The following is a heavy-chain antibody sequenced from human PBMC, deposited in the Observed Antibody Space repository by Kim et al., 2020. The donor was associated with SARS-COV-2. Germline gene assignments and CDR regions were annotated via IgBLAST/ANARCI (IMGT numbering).Heavy chain of an antibody. V-gene: IGHV4-31*03. J-gene: IGHJ4*02. CDR1: GGSISSGGYY. D-gene: IGHD3-3*01. CDR3: ARAETIFGVVIGCFDY. Sequence: SETLSLTCTVSGGSISSGGYYWSWIRQHPGKGLEWIGYIYYSGSTYYNPSLKSRVTISVDTSKNQFSLKLSSVTAADTAVYHCARAETIFGVVIGCFDYWGQGTLVTVSS. CDR2: IYYSGST.